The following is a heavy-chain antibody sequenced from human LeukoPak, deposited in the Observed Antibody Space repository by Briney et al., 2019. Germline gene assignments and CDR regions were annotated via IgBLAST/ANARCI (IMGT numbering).Heavy chain of an antibody. D-gene: IGHD2-2*01. J-gene: IGHJ6*03. Sequence: ASVKVSCKASGYTFTSYDINWVRQATGQGLEWMGWMNPNSGNTGYAQKFQGRVTMTRNTSISTAYMELSSLRSEDTAVYYCSLVVPPAKTGDYYMDVWGKGTTVTVSS. CDR2: MNPNSGNT. CDR1: GYTFTSYD. CDR3: SLVVPPAKTGDYYMDV. V-gene: IGHV1-8*01.